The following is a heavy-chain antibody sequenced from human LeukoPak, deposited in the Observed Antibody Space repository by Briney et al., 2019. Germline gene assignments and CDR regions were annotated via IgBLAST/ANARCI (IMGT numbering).Heavy chain of an antibody. CDR3: ARVVDIVATIDY. V-gene: IGHV4-31*03. J-gene: IGHJ4*02. CDR2: IYYSGST. CDR1: GGSISSGGYY. Sequence: SETLSLTCTASGGSISSGGYYWSWIRQHPGKGLEWIGYIYYSGSTYYNPSLKSRVTISVDTSKNQFSLKLSSVTAADTAVYYCARVVDIVATIDYWGQGTLVTVSS. D-gene: IGHD5-12*01.